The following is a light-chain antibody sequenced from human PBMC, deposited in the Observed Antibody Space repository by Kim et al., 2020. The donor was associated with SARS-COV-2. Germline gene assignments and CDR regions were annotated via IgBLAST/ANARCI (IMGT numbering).Light chain of an antibody. CDR2: HAS. CDR1: QSISGW. V-gene: IGKV1-5*01. J-gene: IGKJ1*01. CDR3: QHLGT. Sequence: STLCASVGDRVTITCRASQSISGWLAWYQQKPGKAPKPLIYHASSLESGVPARFSGSGSGTEFTLTINSLQPDDFATYYCQHLGTFGLGTKVDIK.